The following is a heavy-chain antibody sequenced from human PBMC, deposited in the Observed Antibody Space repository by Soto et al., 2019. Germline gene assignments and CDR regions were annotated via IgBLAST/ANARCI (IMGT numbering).Heavy chain of an antibody. J-gene: IGHJ1*01. CDR2: IYYSGST. Sequence: SETLSLTCTVSGGSISSYYWSWIRQPPGKGLEWIGYIYYSGSTNYNPSLKSRVTISVDTSKNQFSLKLSSVTAADTAVYYCARSGDTAIFQHWGQGTLVTVSS. V-gene: IGHV4-59*01. CDR3: ARSGDTAIFQH. CDR1: GGSISSYY. D-gene: IGHD5-18*01.